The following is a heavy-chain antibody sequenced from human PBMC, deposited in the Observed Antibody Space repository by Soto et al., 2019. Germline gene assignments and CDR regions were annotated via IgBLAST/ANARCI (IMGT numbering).Heavy chain of an antibody. J-gene: IGHJ5*02. Sequence: QVQLVESGGGVVQPGRSLRLSCVASGFSISTYGMHWVRQAPGKGLEWVAVISRDGSNKLYADSVKGRFSISRDNTKNTLYRQVSSLRVEDTAVYYGARRYRNMANWFDPWGQGTLVTVSS. CDR3: ARRYRNMANWFDP. D-gene: IGHD4-4*01. V-gene: IGHV3-30*03. CDR2: ISRDGSNK. CDR1: GFSISTYG.